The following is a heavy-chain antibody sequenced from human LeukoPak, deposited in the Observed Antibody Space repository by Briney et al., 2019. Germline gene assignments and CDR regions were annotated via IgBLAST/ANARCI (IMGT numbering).Heavy chain of an antibody. CDR1: GFSSNNYA. V-gene: IGHV3-30*18. CDR3: VKEGVEYSYSYGDY. CDR2: KSYDGGDK. Sequence: GGSLRLSCAASGFSSNNYAMYWARQAPGKGLEWGALKSYDGGDKYYAESMKGRITISRDNAENTLYLQMNNLRPDDTAFYFCVKEGVEYSYSYGDYWGQGTLVTVSS. D-gene: IGHD3-16*01. J-gene: IGHJ4*02.